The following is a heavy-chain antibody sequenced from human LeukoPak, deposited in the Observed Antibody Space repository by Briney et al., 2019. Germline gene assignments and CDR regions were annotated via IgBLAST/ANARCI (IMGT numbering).Heavy chain of an antibody. CDR1: GLTASSKP. Sequence: GGSLRLACVAAGLTASSKPIKWVRLSAGKGLEWRSVIYSDGSTDYADSVKGRFTISRDNSKNTLYLQMNSLRAEDTAVYYCARGGSGWSFDYWGQGTLVTVSS. D-gene: IGHD6-13*01. V-gene: IGHV3-66*01. J-gene: IGHJ4*02. CDR3: ARGGSGWSFDY. CDR2: IYSDGST.